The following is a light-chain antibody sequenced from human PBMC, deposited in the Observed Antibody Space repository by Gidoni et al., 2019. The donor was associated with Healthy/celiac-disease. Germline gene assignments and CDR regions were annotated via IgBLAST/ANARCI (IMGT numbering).Light chain of an antibody. CDR2: DTS. Sequence: QAVVTQEPSLTVSPGGTVPLTCGSSTGAVTSGHYPYWFQQKPGQAPRTLIYDTSNKHSWTPARFSGPLLGGKAALTLSGAQPEDEAEYYCLLSYSVYVVSGGGTKLTVL. CDR3: LLSYSVYVV. J-gene: IGLJ2*01. V-gene: IGLV7-46*01. CDR1: TGAVTSGHY.